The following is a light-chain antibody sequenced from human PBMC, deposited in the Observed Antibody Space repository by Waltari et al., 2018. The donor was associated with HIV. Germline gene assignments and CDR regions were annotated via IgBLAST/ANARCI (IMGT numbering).Light chain of an antibody. Sequence: QAVVTQEPSLPVSPGGTVTLTCGSSTGPVTSGHYPYWFQQKPGQAPRTLIYDTDNKHSWTPARFSGSLLGGKAALTLSGAQPEDEAEYYCLLFYSGGVRVFGGGTKLTVL. V-gene: IGLV7-46*01. CDR3: LLFYSGGVRV. CDR1: TGPVTSGHY. CDR2: DTD. J-gene: IGLJ3*02.